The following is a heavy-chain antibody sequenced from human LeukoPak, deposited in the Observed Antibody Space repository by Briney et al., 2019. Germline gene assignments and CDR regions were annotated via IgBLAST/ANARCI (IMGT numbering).Heavy chain of an antibody. CDR3: ARETGLYYFDY. CDR2: IYSGGST. Sequence: GGSLRLSCAASGFTVSSNYMTWVRQAPGKGLEWVSVIYSGGSTYYADSVKGRFTISRDNSKNTLHLQMNSLRAEDTAVYYCARETGLYYFDYWGQGTLVTVSS. V-gene: IGHV3-66*01. J-gene: IGHJ4*02. CDR1: GFTVSSNY.